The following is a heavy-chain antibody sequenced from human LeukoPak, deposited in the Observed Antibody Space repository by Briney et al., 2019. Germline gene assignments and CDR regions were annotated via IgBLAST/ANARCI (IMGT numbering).Heavy chain of an antibody. Sequence: GGSLRLSCAASGFTVSSNYMSWVRQAPGKGLEWVSIIYSSGSTYHADSVKGRFTISRDNSKKTLHLQMNSLRVEDTAVYYCAVSLRGYSHRAALDYWGQGTLVTVSS. J-gene: IGHJ4*02. CDR2: IYSSGST. CDR1: GFTVSSNY. D-gene: IGHD4-11*01. V-gene: IGHV3-53*01. CDR3: AVSLRGYSHRAALDY.